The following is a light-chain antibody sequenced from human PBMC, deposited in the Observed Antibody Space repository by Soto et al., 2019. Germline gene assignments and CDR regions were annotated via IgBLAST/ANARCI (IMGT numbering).Light chain of an antibody. Sequence: QSALTQPASVSGSPGQSITISCTGTSSVVGGYNYVSWYQQHPGKAPKLMIYDVSNRPSGVSNRFSGSKSGNTASLTISGLQAEDEADYYCSSYTSSSTVVFGGGTKVTVL. CDR1: SSVVGGYNY. CDR2: DVS. J-gene: IGLJ2*01. V-gene: IGLV2-14*01. CDR3: SSYTSSSTVV.